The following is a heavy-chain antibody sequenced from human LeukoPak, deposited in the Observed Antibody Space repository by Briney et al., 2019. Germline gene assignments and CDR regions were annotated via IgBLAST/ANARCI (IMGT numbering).Heavy chain of an antibody. CDR3: ARDFVVVVAATLSGIRYGMDV. CDR2: ISSSSSYI. CDR1: GFTFSSYS. Sequence: GGSLRLSCAASGFTFSSYSINWVRQAPGKGLEWVSSISSSSSYIYYADSVKGRFTISRGNAKNSLYLQMNSLRAEDTAVYYCARDFVVVVAATLSGIRYGMDVWGQGTTVTVSS. J-gene: IGHJ6*02. D-gene: IGHD2-15*01. V-gene: IGHV3-21*01.